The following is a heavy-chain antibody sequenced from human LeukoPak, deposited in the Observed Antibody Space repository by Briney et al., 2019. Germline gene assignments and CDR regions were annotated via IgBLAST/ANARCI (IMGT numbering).Heavy chain of an antibody. D-gene: IGHD3-22*01. V-gene: IGHV3-23*01. Sequence: GGSLRLSCAVSGITLSNYGMSWARQAPGKGLEWVAGISDSGGRTHYADSVKGRFTISRDNPKNTLYLQMNSLRAEDTAVYFCAKRGVVIRVILVGFHKEAYYFDSWGQGALVTVSS. J-gene: IGHJ4*02. CDR1: GITLSNYG. CDR2: ISDSGGRT. CDR3: AKRGVVIRVILVGFHKEAYYFDS.